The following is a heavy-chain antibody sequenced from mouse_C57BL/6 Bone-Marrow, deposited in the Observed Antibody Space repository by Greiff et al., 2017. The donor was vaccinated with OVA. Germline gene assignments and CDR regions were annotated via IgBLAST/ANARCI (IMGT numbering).Heavy chain of an antibody. V-gene: IGHV5-4*01. Sequence: LVESGGGLVKPGGSLKLSCAASGFTFSSYAMSWVRQTPEKRLEWVATISDGGSYTYYPDNVKGRFTISRDNAKNNLYLQMSHLKSEDTAMYYCARDYDGYYGFAYWGQGTLVTVSA. CDR1: GFTFSSYA. CDR3: ARDYDGYYGFAY. CDR2: ISDGGSYT. J-gene: IGHJ3*01. D-gene: IGHD2-3*01.